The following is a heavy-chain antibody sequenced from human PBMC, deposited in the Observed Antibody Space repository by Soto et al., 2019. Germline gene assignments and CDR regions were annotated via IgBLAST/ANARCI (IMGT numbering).Heavy chain of an antibody. CDR1: GYTFTSYL. CDR3: ARVLGGATPFFVY. CDR2: INPSGGSA. V-gene: IGHV1-46*01. Sequence: QVLLVQSGAEVKKPGASVKVSCKASGYTFTSYLIPWVRQAPGQGLEWMGIINPSGGSANYAQKFQGRVTMTRDTSTSTVYMELSSLRSEDTAVYYCARVLGGATPFFVYWGQGTLVTVSS. D-gene: IGHD1-26*01. J-gene: IGHJ4*02.